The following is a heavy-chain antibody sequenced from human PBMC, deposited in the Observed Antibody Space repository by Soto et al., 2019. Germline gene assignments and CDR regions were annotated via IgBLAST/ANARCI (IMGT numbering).Heavy chain of an antibody. CDR1: GFTFSIYS. D-gene: IGHD3-3*01. J-gene: IGHJ4*02. V-gene: IGHV3-23*01. CDR3: AKTAGYYDF. Sequence: HPGGSLSLSCAASGFTFSIYSMTWVRQAPGKGLEWVSGITGSGDFIHYADSVKGRFTISRDNSKNTLYLQMNSLRGEDTAVYYCAKTAGYYDFWSQGTMVTVSS. CDR2: ITGSGDFI.